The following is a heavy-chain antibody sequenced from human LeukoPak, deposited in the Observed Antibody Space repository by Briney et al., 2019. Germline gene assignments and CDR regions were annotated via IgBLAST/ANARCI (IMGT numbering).Heavy chain of an antibody. CDR1: GDSVSSYY. J-gene: IGHJ4*02. CDR2: IHQSGST. V-gene: IGHV4-59*02. CDR3: ARWNDGNHHFDC. Sequence: SETLSLTCTVSGDSVSSYYWNWVRQPPGKGPEWIGYIHQSGSTNNNPSLRSRGTMSVDTSRNQFSLDLLSVTAADTAVYYCARWNDGNHHFDCWGQGTLVTVSA. D-gene: IGHD1-1*01.